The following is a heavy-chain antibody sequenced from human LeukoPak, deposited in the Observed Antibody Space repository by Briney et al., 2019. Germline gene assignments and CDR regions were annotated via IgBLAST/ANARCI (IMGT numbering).Heavy chain of an antibody. CDR2: IKQDGSEK. V-gene: IGHV3-7*03. CDR3: ATGES. D-gene: IGHD7-27*01. CDR1: GFTSSSYW. Sequence: PGGSLRLSCAASGFTSSSYWMSWVRQAPGKGLEWVANIKQDGSEKYYVDSVKGRFTISRDNAKNSLYLQMNSLRAEDTAVYYCATGESWGQGTMVTVSS. J-gene: IGHJ3*01.